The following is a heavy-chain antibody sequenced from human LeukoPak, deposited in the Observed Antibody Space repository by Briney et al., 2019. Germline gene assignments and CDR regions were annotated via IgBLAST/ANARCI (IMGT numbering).Heavy chain of an antibody. V-gene: IGHV1-18*01. CDR1: GYTFTSYG. J-gene: IGHJ6*03. CDR3: AREWANPLYYYYMDV. D-gene: IGHD1-26*01. CDR2: ISAYNGNT. Sequence: ASVKVSCKASGYTFTSYGISWVRQAPGQGLEWMGWISAYNGNTNYAQKLQGRVTMTTDTSTSTAYMELRSLRSDDTAVYYCAREWANPLYYYYMDVWGKGTTVTVSS.